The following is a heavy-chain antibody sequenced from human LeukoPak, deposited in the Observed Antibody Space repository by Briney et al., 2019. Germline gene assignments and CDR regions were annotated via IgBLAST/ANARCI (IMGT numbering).Heavy chain of an antibody. D-gene: IGHD5-18*01. CDR2: ISYDGSNK. CDR1: GFTFSSYA. Sequence: GGSLRLSCAASGFTFSSYAMHWVRQAPGKGLEWVAVISYDGSNKYYADSVKGQFTISRDNSKNTLYLQMNSLRAEDTAVYYCAKDRGYSYGISEYWGQGTLVTVSS. J-gene: IGHJ4*02. CDR3: AKDRGYSYGISEY. V-gene: IGHV3-30-3*01.